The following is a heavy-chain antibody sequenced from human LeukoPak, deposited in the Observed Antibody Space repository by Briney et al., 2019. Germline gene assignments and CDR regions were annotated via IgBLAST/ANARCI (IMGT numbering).Heavy chain of an antibody. D-gene: IGHD3-16*01. CDR3: ARGRLTFDY. CDR1: GFTFSSYW. V-gene: IGHV3-7*01. Sequence: GGSLRLSCGASGFTFSSYWMTWVRQAPGKGLERVANIKEDGSEKYYVDSVKGRVTISRDNAKNSLYLEMNSLRAEDTAVYYCARGRLTFDYWGQGSLVTVSS. J-gene: IGHJ4*02. CDR2: IKEDGSEK.